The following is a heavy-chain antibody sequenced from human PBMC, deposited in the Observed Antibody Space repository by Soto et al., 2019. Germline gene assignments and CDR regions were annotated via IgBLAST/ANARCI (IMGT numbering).Heavy chain of an antibody. CDR3: AKDLRFLEWLLNDY. CDR1: GFTFSSYA. D-gene: IGHD3-3*01. J-gene: IGHJ4*02. V-gene: IGHV3-23*01. Sequence: LRLSCAASGFTFSSYAMSWVRQAPGKGLEWVSAISGSGGSTYYADSVKGRFTISRDNSKNTLYLQMNSLRAEDTAVYYCAKDLRFLEWLLNDYWGQGTLVTVSS. CDR2: ISGSGGST.